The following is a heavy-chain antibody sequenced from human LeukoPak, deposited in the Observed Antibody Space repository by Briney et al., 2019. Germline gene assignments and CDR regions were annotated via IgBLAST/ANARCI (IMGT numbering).Heavy chain of an antibody. Sequence: ASVKVSCKVSGYIFTIYGIIWVRQAPGQGLEWMGWISAYNGNTNYAQKLQGRVTMTTDTSTSTAYMELRSLRSDDTAVYYCARDGSSSWPYYFDYWGQGTLVTVSS. CDR1: GYIFTIYG. D-gene: IGHD6-13*01. V-gene: IGHV1-18*01. CDR3: ARDGSSSWPYYFDY. CDR2: ISAYNGNT. J-gene: IGHJ4*02.